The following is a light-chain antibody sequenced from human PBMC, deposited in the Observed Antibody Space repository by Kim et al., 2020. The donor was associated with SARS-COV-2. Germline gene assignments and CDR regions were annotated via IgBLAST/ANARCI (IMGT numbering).Light chain of an antibody. CDR2: GKN. CDR1: SLRSYY. V-gene: IGLV3-19*01. J-gene: IGLJ2*01. Sequence: GQTVRITCPGDSLRSYYASWYQQKPGQAPVLVIYGKNNRPSGIPDRFSGSSSGNTASLTITGAQAEDEADYYCNSRDSSGNHPHVVFGGGTKLTVL. CDR3: NSRDSSGNHPHVV.